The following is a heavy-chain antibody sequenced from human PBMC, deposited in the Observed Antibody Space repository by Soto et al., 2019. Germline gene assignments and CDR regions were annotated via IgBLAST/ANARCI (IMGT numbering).Heavy chain of an antibody. CDR2: IIPIFETP. CDR1: GGIFSSFT. D-gene: IGHD3-10*01. J-gene: IGHJ6*02. CDR3: ATHGATTMARGAMKHYYYVMDV. V-gene: IGHV1-69*06. Sequence: QVQLVQSGAEAGKPGSSVKVSCRASGGIFSSFTISWVRQAPGQGLEWLGGIIPIFETPTYSQKFQDRVTITADKSTNTVYMELSGLRSEDTAVYYRATHGATTMARGAMKHYYYVMDVWGQGTTVTVSS.